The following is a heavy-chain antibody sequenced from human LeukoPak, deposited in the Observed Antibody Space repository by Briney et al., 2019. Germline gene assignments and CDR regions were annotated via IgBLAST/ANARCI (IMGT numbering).Heavy chain of an antibody. D-gene: IGHD5-18*01. CDR3: ARYGGYSYGLNY. J-gene: IGHJ4*02. CDR1: GGSIRNYY. Sequence: SETLSLTCSVSGGSIRNYYWTWIRQPPGKGLEWIGHVPNSGSTKYNPSLKSRVTISVDTSKNQFSLKLSSVTAADTAVYYCARYGGYSYGLNYWGQGTLVTVSS. V-gene: IGHV4-59*12. CDR2: VPNSGST.